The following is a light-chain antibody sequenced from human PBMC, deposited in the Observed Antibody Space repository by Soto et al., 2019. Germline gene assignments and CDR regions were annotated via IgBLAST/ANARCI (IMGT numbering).Light chain of an antibody. CDR3: VLYMGSGAYVV. J-gene: IGLJ2*01. V-gene: IGLV8-61*01. CDR1: SGSVSTSYY. Sequence: QTVVTQEPSFSVSPGGTVTLTCGLSSGSVSTSYYPSWYQQTPGQAPRTLIYSTNTRSSGVPDRFSGSILGNKAALTITGAQADDEYDYYCVLYMGSGAYVVFGGGTKVTVL. CDR2: STN.